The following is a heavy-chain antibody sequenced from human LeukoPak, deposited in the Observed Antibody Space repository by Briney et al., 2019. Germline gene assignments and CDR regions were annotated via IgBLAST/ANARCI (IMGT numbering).Heavy chain of an antibody. J-gene: IGHJ4*02. D-gene: IGHD4-17*01. CDR2: ISGSGGGP. CDR1: GFTFSSCA. V-gene: IGHV3-23*01. Sequence: GGSLRLSCAASGFTFSSCAMSWVRQAPGKGLEWVSGISGSGGGPIYADSVKGRFTISRDNSKNTLYLQMNSLRAEDTALYYCAKRMTTLTNFDYWGQGTLVTVSS. CDR3: AKRMTTLTNFDY.